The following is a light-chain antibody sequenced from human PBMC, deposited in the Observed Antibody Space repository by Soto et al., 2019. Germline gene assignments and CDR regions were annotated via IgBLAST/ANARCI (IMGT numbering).Light chain of an antibody. Sequence: EVVLTQSPSTLSLTRGEGATLSCRASQSIGNYLAWYQQKPGQAPRLLIYATSNRATGIPARFSGSGSGTEFTLTISRLEPEDFAVYYCQQYGSSGTFAQGTKVDI. CDR2: ATS. CDR1: QSIGNY. J-gene: IGKJ1*01. V-gene: IGKV3-20*01. CDR3: QQYGSSGT.